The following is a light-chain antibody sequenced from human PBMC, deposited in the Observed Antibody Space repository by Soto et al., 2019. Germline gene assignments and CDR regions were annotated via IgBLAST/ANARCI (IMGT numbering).Light chain of an antibody. CDR2: AAS. CDR3: QHSYSSPRT. J-gene: IGKJ1*01. CDR1: QSISSY. V-gene: IGKV1-39*01. Sequence: DIQMTQSPSSLSASVGDRVTITCRASQSISSYLNWYQQKPGKAPKFLMYAASILQSGVPSRFSGSGSGPDSTPTISSLQPEDFAIYYCQHSYSSPRTFGQGTKVEI.